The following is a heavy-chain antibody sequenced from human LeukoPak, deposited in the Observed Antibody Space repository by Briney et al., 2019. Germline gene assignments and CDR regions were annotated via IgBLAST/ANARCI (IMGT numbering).Heavy chain of an antibody. D-gene: IGHD3-3*01. CDR3: ARAPYYDFWSSYPTKLRANWFDP. V-gene: IGHV1-3*01. CDR2: INAGNGNT. J-gene: IGHJ5*02. Sequence: AASVRVSCKASGYTFTSYAMHWVRQAPGQRLEWMGWINAGNGNTKYSQKFQGRVTITRDTSASTAYMELSSLRSEDTAVYYCARAPYYDFWSSYPTKLRANWFDPWGQGTLVTVSS. CDR1: GYTFTSYA.